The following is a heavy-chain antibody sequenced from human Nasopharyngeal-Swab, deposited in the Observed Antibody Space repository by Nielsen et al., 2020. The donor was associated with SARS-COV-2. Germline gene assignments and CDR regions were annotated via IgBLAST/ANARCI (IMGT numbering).Heavy chain of an antibody. D-gene: IGHD1-1*01. CDR2: IRSKAYGGTT. CDR3: TRVPGFGTYYYYYMDV. Sequence: GGSLRLSCTVSGFTFGDYAMSWFRQAPGKGLEWVGFIRSKAYGGTTEYAASVKGRFTISRDDSKSIAYLQMNSLKTEDTAVYYCTRVPGFGTYYYYYMDVWGKGTTVTVSS. V-gene: IGHV3-49*03. J-gene: IGHJ6*03. CDR1: GFTFGDYA.